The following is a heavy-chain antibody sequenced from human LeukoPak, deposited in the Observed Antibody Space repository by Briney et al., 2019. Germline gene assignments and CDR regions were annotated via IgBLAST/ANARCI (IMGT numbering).Heavy chain of an antibody. D-gene: IGHD2-21*02. CDR3: ATCRGGCYSGAPFAY. CDR2: TYHGGSS. J-gene: IGHJ4*02. V-gene: IGHV4-30-2*01. Sequence: PSETLSLTCAVSGGSISSGGYSWSWIRQPPGKGLEWIGYTYHGGSSYYNPSLKSRATISTDRSKNQFSLKLTSVTAADTAVYYCATCRGGCYSGAPFAYWGQGTLVTVSS. CDR1: GGSISSGGYS.